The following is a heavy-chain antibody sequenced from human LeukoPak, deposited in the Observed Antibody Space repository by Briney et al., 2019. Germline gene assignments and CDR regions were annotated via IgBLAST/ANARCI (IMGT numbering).Heavy chain of an antibody. Sequence: GGSLRLSCAASGFTFSSYWMSWVRQAPGKGLEWVANIKQDGSEKYYVDSVKGRFTISRDNAKNALYLQMNSLRAEDTAVYYCARDRGYSGYQMLDYWGQGTLVTVSS. CDR3: ARDRGYSGYQMLDY. D-gene: IGHD5-12*01. V-gene: IGHV3-7*01. CDR1: GFTFSSYW. J-gene: IGHJ4*02. CDR2: IKQDGSEK.